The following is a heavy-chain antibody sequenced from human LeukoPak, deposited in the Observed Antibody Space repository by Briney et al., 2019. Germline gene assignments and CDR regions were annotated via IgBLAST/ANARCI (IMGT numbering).Heavy chain of an antibody. J-gene: IGHJ4*02. CDR3: ARGVYYGSGNYYNVWNY. V-gene: IGHV4-34*01. CDR2: INHSGST. Sequence: QPSETLSLTCAVYGGSFNGYYWSWIRQPPGKGLEWIGEINHSGSTNYNPSLKSRVTISVDTSKNHFSLKLSSVTAADTAVYYCARGVYYGSGNYYNVWNYWGQGTLVTVSS. D-gene: IGHD3-10*01. CDR1: GGSFNGYY.